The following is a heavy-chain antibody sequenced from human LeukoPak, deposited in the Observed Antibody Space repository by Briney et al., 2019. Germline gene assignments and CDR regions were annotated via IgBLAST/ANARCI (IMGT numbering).Heavy chain of an antibody. CDR3: AKGSAAAGILDY. CDR1: GFIFSSYA. CDR2: ISGSGGST. D-gene: IGHD6-13*01. J-gene: IGHJ4*02. Sequence: TGGSLRLSCAASGFIFSSYAMSWVRQAPGKGLEWVSTISGSGGSTYYADPVKGRFTISRDNSKNTLYLQMNSLRAEDTAVYYCAKGSAAAGILDYWGQGTLVTVSS. V-gene: IGHV3-23*01.